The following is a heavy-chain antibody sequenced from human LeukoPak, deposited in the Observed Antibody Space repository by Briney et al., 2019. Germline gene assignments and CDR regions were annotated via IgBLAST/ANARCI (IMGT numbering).Heavy chain of an antibody. J-gene: IGHJ5*02. CDR2: IKEDGTKK. D-gene: IGHD6-13*01. CDR3: ARDAAGYDP. V-gene: IGHV3-7*01. Sequence: GGSLRLSCAASGFTFNTFWMSWVRQTPGKGLEWVANIKEDGTKKYYVDSVKGRFTISRDNAENSLYLQVNSLRAEDTAVYYCARDAAGYDPWGQGTLVTLSS. CDR1: GFTFNTFW.